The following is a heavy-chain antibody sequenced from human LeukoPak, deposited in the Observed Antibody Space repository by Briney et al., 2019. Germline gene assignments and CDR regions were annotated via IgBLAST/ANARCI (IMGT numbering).Heavy chain of an antibody. D-gene: IGHD4-17*01. CDR3: ARYVYGDYYFDY. CDR2: IYSSGRT. Sequence: PSETLSLTCTVSGGSISDYFWSWIRQPAGKGLEWIGRIYSSGRTNYNPSLKSRVTMSVDTSKNQFSLRLSSMTAADTALYYCARYVYGDYYFDYWGQGTLVTVSS. V-gene: IGHV4-4*07. CDR1: GGSISDYF. J-gene: IGHJ4*02.